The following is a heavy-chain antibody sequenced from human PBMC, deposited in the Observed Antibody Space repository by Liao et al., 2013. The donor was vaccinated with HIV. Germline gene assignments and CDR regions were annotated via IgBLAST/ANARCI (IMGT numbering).Heavy chain of an antibody. CDR3: AKEHRGTYTFDY. V-gene: IGHV4-61*02. J-gene: IGHJ4*02. D-gene: IGHD1-1*01. CDR1: GASLSSGGNY. Sequence: QVQLQESGPGLVKPSQTLSLTCTVSGASLSSGGNYWSWIRQPAGKGLEWIGRISTSGTTNYNPSLKSRVTISIDTSKNKISLKLSSVTAADTAVYYCAKEHRGTYTFDYWGQGTLVTVSS. CDR2: ISTSGTT.